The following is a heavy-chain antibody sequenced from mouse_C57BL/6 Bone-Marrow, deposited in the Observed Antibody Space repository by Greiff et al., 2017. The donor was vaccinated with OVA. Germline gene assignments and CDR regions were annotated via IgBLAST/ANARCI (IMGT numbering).Heavy chain of an antibody. CDR3: ESSYGSSPSYAMDY. Sequence: VQLQQSGPELVKPGASVKIPCKASGYTFTDYNMDWVKQSHGKSLEWIGDINPNNGGTIYNQKFKGKATLTVDKSSSTAYMELRSLTSEDTAVYYCESSYGSSPSYAMDYWGQGTSVTVSS. CDR1: GYTFTDYN. D-gene: IGHD1-1*01. V-gene: IGHV1-18*01. J-gene: IGHJ4*01. CDR2: INPNNGGT.